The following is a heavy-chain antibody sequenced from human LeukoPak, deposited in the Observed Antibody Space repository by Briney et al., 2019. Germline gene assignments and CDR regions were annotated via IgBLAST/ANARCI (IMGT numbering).Heavy chain of an antibody. J-gene: IGHJ4*02. CDR3: AKDGRYKQQLGGADY. V-gene: IGHV3-23*01. Sequence: QAGGTLRLSCAASGFTFSSYGMSWVRQAPGKGLEWVSAISGSGISTYYADSVKGRFTISRDNSKNTLYLQMNSLRAEDTAVYYCAKDGRYKQQLGGADYWGQGTLVTVSS. D-gene: IGHD6-13*01. CDR2: ISGSGIST. CDR1: GFTFSSYG.